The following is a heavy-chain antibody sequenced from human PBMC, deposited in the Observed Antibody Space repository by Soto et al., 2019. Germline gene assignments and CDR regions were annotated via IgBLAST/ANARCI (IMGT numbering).Heavy chain of an antibody. J-gene: IGHJ4*02. D-gene: IGHD4-17*01. CDR1: GGSFSGYY. CDR3: AGGDYGDYHYRFDY. CDR2: INHSGST. Sequence: QVQLQQWGAGLLKPSETLSLTCAVYGGSFSGYYWSWIRQPPGKGLEWIGEINHSGSTNYNPSLKSRVTLSVDPAKNHFSLKGSPVTAADTAVYYWAGGDYGDYHYRFDYWGQGTLVTVSS. V-gene: IGHV4-34*01.